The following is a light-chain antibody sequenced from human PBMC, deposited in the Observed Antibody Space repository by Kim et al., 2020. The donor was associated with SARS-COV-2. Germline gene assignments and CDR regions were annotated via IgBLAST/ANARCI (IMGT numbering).Light chain of an antibody. CDR2: KAS. Sequence: DIQMTQSPSTLSASVGDRVTIICRASQSVSSWLAWYQQKPGKAPKLLIYKASTLEGGVPSRFSGRGSGTEFTLTINSLQPDDFATYSCKRYDSHAYTCGQVTKLE. CDR3: KRYDSHAYT. CDR1: QSVSSW. V-gene: IGKV1-5*03. J-gene: IGKJ2*01.